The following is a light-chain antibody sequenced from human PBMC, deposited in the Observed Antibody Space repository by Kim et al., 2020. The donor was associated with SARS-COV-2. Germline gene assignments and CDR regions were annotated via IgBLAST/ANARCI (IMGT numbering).Light chain of an antibody. Sequence: ASVGDRVTITCRASQDIANHVAWFQQKPGTAPKSLIFAASSLQSAVPSEFSGSGSGTDFTLTISSLQPEDFATYYCQQYHNFPWTFGQGTKVDIK. J-gene: IGKJ1*01. CDR1: QDIANH. CDR3: QQYHNFPWT. V-gene: IGKV1-16*02. CDR2: AAS.